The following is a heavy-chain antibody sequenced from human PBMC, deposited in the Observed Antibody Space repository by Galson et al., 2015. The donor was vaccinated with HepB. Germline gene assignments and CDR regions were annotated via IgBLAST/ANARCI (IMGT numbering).Heavy chain of an antibody. CDR3: AKDLPPRAKVGATNYDY. Sequence: SLRLSCAASGFTFNTNAMAWVRQAPGRGLEWVSAIAGRDTTTYYTDSVKGRFTISRDNSKDTLYLQMNSLSAEDTGVYYCAKDLPPRAKVGATNYDYWGRGTLVTVSS. CDR2: IAGRDTTT. J-gene: IGHJ4*02. D-gene: IGHD1-26*01. CDR1: GFTFNTNA. V-gene: IGHV3-23*01.